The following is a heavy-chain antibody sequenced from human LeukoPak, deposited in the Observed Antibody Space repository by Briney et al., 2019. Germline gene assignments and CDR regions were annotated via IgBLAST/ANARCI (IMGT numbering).Heavy chain of an antibody. CDR2: IRYDGTNR. CDR3: AKTPLAYCGGDCYSR. V-gene: IGHV3-30*02. J-gene: IGHJ4*02. D-gene: IGHD2-21*01. CDR1: GFTFSSYG. Sequence: PGGSLRLSCAASGFTFSSYGMHWVRQAPGKGLEWVAFIRYDGTNRYYADSVKGRFPISRDNSKNTLYLQMDSLRAEDTAVYYCAKTPLAYCGGDCYSRWGQGTLVTVSS.